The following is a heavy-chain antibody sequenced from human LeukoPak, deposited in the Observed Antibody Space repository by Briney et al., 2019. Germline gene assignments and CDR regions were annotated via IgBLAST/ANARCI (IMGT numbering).Heavy chain of an antibody. CDR1: SGSIGSYY. Sequence: SETLSLTCTVSSGSIGSYYWSWIRQPPGKGLEWIGYIFSGGITNYNPSLKSRTTISLDTSESQFSLTVTSVTAADTAVYYCARGVCTSSYCYAGDYGLDVWGQGTTVTVSS. CDR3: ARGVCTSSYCYAGDYGLDV. CDR2: IFSGGIT. J-gene: IGHJ6*02. D-gene: IGHD2-2*01. V-gene: IGHV4-59*08.